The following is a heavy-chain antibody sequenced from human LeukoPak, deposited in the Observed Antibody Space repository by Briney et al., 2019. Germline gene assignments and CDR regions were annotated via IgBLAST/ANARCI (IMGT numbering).Heavy chain of an antibody. D-gene: IGHD1-26*01. V-gene: IGHV3-7*04. CDR2: IKQDGSDK. CDR3: ARDSGSYYGSGYFDC. Sequence: PGGSLTLSCAASGFTFSNYWMSWVRQAPGNGLEWVAYIKQDGSDKYYVDCVKGRFTISRDNAKKSLYLQMNSLRAEDRAVYYCARDSGSYYGSGYFDCWGQGTLVTVSS. J-gene: IGHJ4*02. CDR1: GFTFSNYW.